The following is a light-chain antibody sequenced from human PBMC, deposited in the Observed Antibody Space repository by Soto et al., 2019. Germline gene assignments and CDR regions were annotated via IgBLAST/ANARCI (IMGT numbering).Light chain of an antibody. CDR2: EVS. J-gene: IGLJ2*01. V-gene: IGLV2-14*01. Sequence: QSALTQPASVSGSPGQSITISCSGASSDVGAYGFVSWYQQHPGKVPKLMIFEVSHRPSGVSHRFSGSKSGNMASLTISGLQAEDEADYYCSAYTTSSALVVFGGGTKLTVL. CDR1: SSDVGAYGF. CDR3: SAYTTSSALVV.